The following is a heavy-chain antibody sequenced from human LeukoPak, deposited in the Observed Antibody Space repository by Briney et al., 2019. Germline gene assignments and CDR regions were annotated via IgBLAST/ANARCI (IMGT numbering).Heavy chain of an antibody. D-gene: IGHD6-13*01. J-gene: IGHJ4*02. V-gene: IGHV3-21*01. CDR1: GFTVSSNY. CDR2: ISSSSSYI. CDR3: ARAGYSSSWYLY. Sequence: GGSLRLSCAASGFTVSSNYMSWVRQAPGKGLEWVSSISSSSSYIYYADSVKGRFTISRDNAKNSLYLQMNSLRAEDTAVYYCARAGYSSSWYLYWGQGTLVTVSS.